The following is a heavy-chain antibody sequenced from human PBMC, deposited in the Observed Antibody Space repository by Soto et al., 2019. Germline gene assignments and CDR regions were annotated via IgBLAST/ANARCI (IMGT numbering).Heavy chain of an antibody. J-gene: IGHJ5*02. V-gene: IGHV4-30-4*01. CDR3: ARERPDGSRLDP. CDR1: GGSISSGDYY. D-gene: IGHD6-13*01. CDR2: IYYSGST. Sequence: TVSGGSISSGDYYWSWIRQPPGKGLEWIGYIYYSGSTYYNPSLKSRVTISVDTSQNPSSLKLRSVTAAGTAVYYCARERPDGSRLDPWGQGTLVTVSS.